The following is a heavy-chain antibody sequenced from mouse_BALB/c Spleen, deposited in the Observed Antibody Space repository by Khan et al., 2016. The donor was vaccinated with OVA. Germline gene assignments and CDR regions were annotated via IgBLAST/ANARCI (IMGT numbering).Heavy chain of an antibody. D-gene: IGHD1-1*02. V-gene: IGHV5-6*01. CDR2: ISSGGHYT. Sequence: EVQLVESGGDLVKTGGSLKLSCAASAFTFSTYGMSWVRQTPDKRLEWVATISSGGHYTYYIDSVKGRFTISRDNAKNNLYRQMNSLRSEDTAMYYCARLAYYYNSEGFAYWGQGTLVTVSA. CDR3: ARLAYYYNSEGFAY. CDR1: AFTFSTYG. J-gene: IGHJ3*01.